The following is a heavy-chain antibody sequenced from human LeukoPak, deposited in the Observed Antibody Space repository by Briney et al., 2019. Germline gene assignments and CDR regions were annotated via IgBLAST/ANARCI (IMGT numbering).Heavy chain of an antibody. Sequence: GGSLRLSCGASGFTFSTYSMNWVRQAPGKGLEWVSYISSSSSTIYYADSVKGRFTISRDNAKNSLFLQMNSLRAEDTAVYYCARDGYCSGGSCCSATDYWGQGTLVTVSS. CDR1: GFTFSTYS. D-gene: IGHD2-15*01. J-gene: IGHJ4*02. CDR3: ARDGYCSGGSCCSATDY. V-gene: IGHV3-48*04. CDR2: ISSSSSTI.